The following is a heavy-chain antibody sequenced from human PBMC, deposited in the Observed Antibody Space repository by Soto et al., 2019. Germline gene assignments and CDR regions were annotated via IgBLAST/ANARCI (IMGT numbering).Heavy chain of an antibody. V-gene: IGHV6-1*01. Sequence: SQTLSLTCAISGDSVSSDSAAWNWIRQSPSRGLEWLGRTYYRSKWYNDYAVSVKSRITINPDTSKNQFSLQLNSVTPEDTAVYYCARGYYDSSGYYSPIDYWGQGTLVTVSS. J-gene: IGHJ4*02. CDR3: ARGYYDSSGYYSPIDY. CDR2: TYYRSKWYN. CDR1: GDSVSSDSAA. D-gene: IGHD3-22*01.